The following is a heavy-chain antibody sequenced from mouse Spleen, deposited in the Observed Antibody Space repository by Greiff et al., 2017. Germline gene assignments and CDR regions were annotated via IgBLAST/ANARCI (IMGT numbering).Heavy chain of an antibody. CDR1: GFTFSSYA. V-gene: IGHV5-9-3*01. CDR2: ISSGGSYT. J-gene: IGHJ4*01. Sequence: EVKLVESGGDLVKPGGSLKLSCAASGFTFSSYAMSWVRQTPEKRLEWVATISSGGSYTYYPDSVKGRFTISRDNAKNTLYLQMSSLRSEDTAMYYCARQVDSSGYPYAMDYWGQGTSVTVSS. D-gene: IGHD3-2*01. CDR3: ARQVDSSGYPYAMDY.